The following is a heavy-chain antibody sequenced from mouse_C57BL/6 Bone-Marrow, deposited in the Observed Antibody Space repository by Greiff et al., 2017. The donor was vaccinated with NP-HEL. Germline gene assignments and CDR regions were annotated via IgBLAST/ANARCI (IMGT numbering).Heavy chain of an antibody. CDR3: TRVLITTVVATPDY. CDR1: GFTFSSYA. CDR2: ISSGGDYI. Sequence: EVKLVESGEGLVKPGGSLKLSCAASGFTFSSYAMSWVRQTPEKRLEWVAYISSGGDYIYYADTVKGRFTISRDNARNTLYLQMSSLKSEDTAMYYCTRVLITTVVATPDYWGQGTTLTVSS. D-gene: IGHD1-1*01. V-gene: IGHV5-9-1*02. J-gene: IGHJ2*01.